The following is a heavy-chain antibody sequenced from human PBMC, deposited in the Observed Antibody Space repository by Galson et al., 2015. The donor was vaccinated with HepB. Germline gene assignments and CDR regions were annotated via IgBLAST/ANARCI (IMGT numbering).Heavy chain of an antibody. CDR1: GYTLTELS. CDR2: FDPEDGET. Sequence: SVKVSCKVSGYTLTELSMHWVRQAPGKGLEWMGGFDPEDGETIYAQKFQGRVTMTEDTSTDTAYMELSSLRSEDTAVYYCATGSSRSSGGSPPSYYYYGMDVWGQGTTVTVSS. J-gene: IGHJ6*02. V-gene: IGHV1-24*01. CDR3: ATGSSRSSGGSPPSYYYYGMDV. D-gene: IGHD2-15*01.